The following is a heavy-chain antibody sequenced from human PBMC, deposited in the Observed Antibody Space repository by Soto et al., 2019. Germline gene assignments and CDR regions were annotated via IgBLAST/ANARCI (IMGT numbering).Heavy chain of an antibody. CDR1: GDSVSSYSAA. D-gene: IGHD6-6*01. J-gene: IGHJ5*02. CDR2: TYYRSIFFS. V-gene: IGHV6-1*01. CDR3: ARDRHSTSGWFDP. Sequence: PSQTLSLTFAISGDSVSSYSAAWNWIRQSPSGGLEWLGRTYYRSIFFSDYAESVKSRIIINPDTSKNQFSLQLKSVTPEDTAVYYCARDRHSTSGWFDPWGQGTTVTVYS.